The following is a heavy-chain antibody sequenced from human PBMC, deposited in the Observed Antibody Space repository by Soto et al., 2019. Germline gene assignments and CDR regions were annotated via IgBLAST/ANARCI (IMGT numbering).Heavy chain of an antibody. CDR3: XXDVRGHYYYYGMDV. CDR1: GYTFTSYG. Sequence: QVQLVQSGAEVKKPGASVKVSCKASGYTFTSYGISWVRQAPGQGLEWMGWISAYNGNTNYAQRLQGRVTMTTDTXXSXLXXXXXXLTSDDTAVXXXXXDVRGHYYYYGMDVWGQGTTVTVSS. CDR2: ISAYNGNT. V-gene: IGHV1-18*01. D-gene: IGHD5-12*01. J-gene: IGHJ6*02.